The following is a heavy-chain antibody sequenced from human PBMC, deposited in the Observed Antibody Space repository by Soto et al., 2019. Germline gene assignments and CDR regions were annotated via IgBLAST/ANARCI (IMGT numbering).Heavy chain of an antibody. CDR3: ARSIPDSRGGGMDV. J-gene: IGHJ6*02. V-gene: IGHV4-59*01. D-gene: IGHD3-10*01. CDR2: ISDIGST. CDR1: GGSITSYY. Sequence: ASETLSLTCTVSGGSITSYYWTWIRQPPGQGLEWIGYISDIGSTSYNPSLTSRVTMLVDTSKKQFSLKLSSVTEADSAVYFCARSIPDSRGGGMDVVGQGATVTVSS.